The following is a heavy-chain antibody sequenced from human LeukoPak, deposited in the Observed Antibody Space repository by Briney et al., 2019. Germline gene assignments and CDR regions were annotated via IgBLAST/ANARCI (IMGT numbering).Heavy chain of an antibody. CDR3: ARDRPVAGTMDY. CDR1: GDSISSYY. J-gene: IGHJ4*02. CDR2: IYTSGST. V-gene: IGHV4-4*07. Sequence: KPSETLSLTCTVSGDSISSYYWSWIRQPAGKGLEWIGRIYTSGSTNYNPSLKSRVTMSVDTSKDQFSLKLSSVTAADTAVYYCARDRPVAGTMDYWGQGTLVTVSS. D-gene: IGHD6-19*01.